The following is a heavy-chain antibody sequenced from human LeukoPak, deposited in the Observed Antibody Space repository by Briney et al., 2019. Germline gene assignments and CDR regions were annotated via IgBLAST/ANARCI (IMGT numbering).Heavy chain of an antibody. J-gene: IGHJ3*02. D-gene: IGHD4-17*01. CDR2: IKQDGSAK. V-gene: IGHV3-7*01. Sequence: GGSLRLSCAASGFTFNYYWMSWVRQVPGKGLQWVANIKQDGSAKLYVDSVKGRFTISRDNTKNSLYLRMNSLRAEDTAVYYCARGDFSDYGDYVDAFDIWGQGTMVTVSS. CDR3: ARGDFSDYGDYVDAFDI. CDR1: GFTFNYYW.